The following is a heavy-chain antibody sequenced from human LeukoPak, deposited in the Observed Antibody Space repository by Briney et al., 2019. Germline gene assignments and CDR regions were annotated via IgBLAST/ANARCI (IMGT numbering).Heavy chain of an antibody. D-gene: IGHD3-16*01. Sequence: GGSLRLSCVPSDFTFSTYWMSCVRQAPGEGLGWMANIKYDGSKKYYVDSVEGRFPISRAKAKNSVNLQMNRLRAEHTARYYCERVKKSYGYCDYWGQGTLVTVSS. J-gene: IGHJ4*02. CDR3: ERVKKSYGYCDY. V-gene: IGHV3-7*01. CDR2: IKYDGSKK. CDR1: DFTFSTYW.